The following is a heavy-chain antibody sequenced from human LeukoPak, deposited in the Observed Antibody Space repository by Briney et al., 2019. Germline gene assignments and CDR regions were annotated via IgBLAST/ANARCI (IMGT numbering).Heavy chain of an antibody. Sequence: GGSLRLSCAASGFTFSSYAMHWVRQAPGKGLEWVAVKSYDGSNKYYADSVKGRFTISRDNSKNTLYLQMNSLRAEDTAVYYCAQGAIYDSSGYYYLGIDYWGQGTLVTVSS. J-gene: IGHJ4*02. CDR3: AQGAIYDSSGYYYLGIDY. D-gene: IGHD3-22*01. CDR1: GFTFSSYA. V-gene: IGHV3-30-3*01. CDR2: KSYDGSNK.